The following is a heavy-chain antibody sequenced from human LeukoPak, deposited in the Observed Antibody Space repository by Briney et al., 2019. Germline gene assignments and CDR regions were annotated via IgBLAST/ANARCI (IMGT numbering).Heavy chain of an antibody. J-gene: IGHJ4*02. CDR1: GFTFSSYS. Sequence: PGGSLRLSCAASGFTFSSYSMNWVRQAPGKGLEWVSSISSSSSYIYYADSVKGRFTISRDNAKNSLYLQMNSLRAEDTAVYYCARVSTRRGYSYGTGVLDYWGQGTLVTVSS. D-gene: IGHD5-18*01. CDR2: ISSSSSYI. CDR3: ARVSTRRGYSYGTGVLDY. V-gene: IGHV3-21*01.